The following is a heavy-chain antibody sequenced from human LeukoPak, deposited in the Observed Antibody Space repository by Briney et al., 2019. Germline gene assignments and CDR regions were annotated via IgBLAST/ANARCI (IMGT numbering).Heavy chain of an antibody. V-gene: IGHV3-74*01. Sequence: GGSLRLSCAASGFTLRSHWMHWVRQAPGKGLVWVSCINSAGSSTSYADSVKGRFTISRDNAKNTLYLQINSLRAEDTAVYYCTRGGEYSSGPFDYWGQGTLVTVSS. D-gene: IGHD6-19*01. CDR3: TRGGEYSSGPFDY. J-gene: IGHJ4*02. CDR2: INSAGSST. CDR1: GFTLRSHW.